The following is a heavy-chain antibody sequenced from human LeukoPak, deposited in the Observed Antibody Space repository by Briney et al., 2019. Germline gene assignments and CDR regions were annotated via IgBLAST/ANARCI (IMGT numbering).Heavy chain of an antibody. CDR3: ARDPVGGSTIFDS. V-gene: IGHV6-1*01. J-gene: IGHJ4*02. Sequence: SQTLSLTCAISGDSFSSNSAAWNWIRQSPSRGLEWLARTYFRSKWYYDYALAVKGRITINPDTSKNQFSLQLNSVTPEDTAVYFCARDPVGGSTIFDSWGQGTLVTVSS. CDR1: GDSFSSNSAA. CDR2: TYFRSKWYY. D-gene: IGHD1-26*01.